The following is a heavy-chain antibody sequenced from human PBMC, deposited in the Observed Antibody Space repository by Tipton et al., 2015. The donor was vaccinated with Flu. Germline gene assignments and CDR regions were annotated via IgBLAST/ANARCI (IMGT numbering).Heavy chain of an antibody. CDR3: ARERLGIDY. J-gene: IGHJ4*02. V-gene: IGHV4-34*01. Sequence: TLSLTCAVYGGSFSGYYWSWIRQPPGKGLEWIGEINHSGSTNYNPSLKSRVTISVDTSKNQFSLKLSSVTAADTAVYYCARERLGIDYWGQGTLVTVSS. CDR1: GGSFSGYY. D-gene: IGHD6-19*01. CDR2: INHSGST.